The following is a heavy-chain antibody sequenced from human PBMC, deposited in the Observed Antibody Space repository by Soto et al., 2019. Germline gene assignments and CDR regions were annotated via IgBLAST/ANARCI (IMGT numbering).Heavy chain of an antibody. CDR3: AKTTIFGVVISYFDY. J-gene: IGHJ4*02. V-gene: IGHV3-30*18. CDR2: ISYDGSNK. CDR1: GFTFSSYG. D-gene: IGHD3-3*01. Sequence: LRLSCAASGFTFSSYGMHWVRQAPGKGLEWVAVISYDGSNKYYADSVKGRFTISRDNSKNTLYLQMNSLRAEDTAVYYCAKTTIFGVVISYFDYWGQGTLVTVSS.